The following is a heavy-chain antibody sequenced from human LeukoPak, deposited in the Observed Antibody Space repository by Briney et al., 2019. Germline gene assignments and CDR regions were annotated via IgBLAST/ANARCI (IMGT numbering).Heavy chain of an antibody. CDR3: TKDHYYASGSYSD. D-gene: IGHD3-10*01. J-gene: IGHJ4*02. Sequence: GGSLRLSCAASGFTFSNYAMNWGRQAPGEGLEWVSTASASGAGTYYADSVRGRFTISRDNFKNMLYLQMDSLRAEDTAVYYCTKDHYYASGSYSDWGQGTLVTVSS. V-gene: IGHV3-23*01. CDR2: ASASGAGT. CDR1: GFTFSNYA.